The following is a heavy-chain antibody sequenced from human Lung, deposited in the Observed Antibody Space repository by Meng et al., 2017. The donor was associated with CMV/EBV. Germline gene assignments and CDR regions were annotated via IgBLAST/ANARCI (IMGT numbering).Heavy chain of an antibody. CDR3: TKDQGLASGWVIH. J-gene: IGHJ4*02. Sequence: GESLKISCAASGFTFSSPAMHWVRQAPGKGLEWVAVVLYDGSHKYYADSVKGRFTIFRDNSKNSLYLQMNSLRAEDTAVYYCTKDQGLASGWVIHWGQGTLVXVSS. D-gene: IGHD6-25*01. CDR1: GFTFSSPA. CDR2: VLYDGSHK. V-gene: IGHV3-30*04.